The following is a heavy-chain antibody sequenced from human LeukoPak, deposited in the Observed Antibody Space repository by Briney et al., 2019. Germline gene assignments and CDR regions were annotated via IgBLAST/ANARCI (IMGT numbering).Heavy chain of an antibody. Sequence: SVKVSXKASGGTFSSYAISWVRQAPGQGLEWMGRIIPIFGTANYAQKFQGRVTITTDESTSTAYMELSSLRSEDTAVYYCARGAQDTAMVWWAFDIWGQGTMVTVSS. CDR2: IIPIFGTA. V-gene: IGHV1-69*05. J-gene: IGHJ3*02. D-gene: IGHD5-18*01. CDR3: ARGAQDTAMVWWAFDI. CDR1: GGTFSSYA.